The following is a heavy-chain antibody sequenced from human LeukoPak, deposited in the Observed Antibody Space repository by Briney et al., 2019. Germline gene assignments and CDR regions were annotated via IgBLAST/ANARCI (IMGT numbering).Heavy chain of an antibody. V-gene: IGHV4-59*01. J-gene: IGHJ6*03. D-gene: IGHD3-22*01. CDR3: ARSSEGRYYYDSCGYSYYYYYMDV. CDR2: IYYSGST. Sequence: SETLSLTCTVSGGSISSYYWSWIRQPPGKGLEWIGYIYYSGSTNYNPSLKSRVTISVDTSKNQFSLKLSSVTAADTAVYYCARSSEGRYYYDSCGYSYYYYYMDVWGKGTTVTISS. CDR1: GGSISSYY.